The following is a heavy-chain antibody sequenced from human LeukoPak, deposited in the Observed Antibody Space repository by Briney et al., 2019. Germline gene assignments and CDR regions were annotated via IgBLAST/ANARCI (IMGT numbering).Heavy chain of an antibody. V-gene: IGHV5-51*01. CDR2: FYPGDSDT. Sequence: KPGESLKISCKASGYSFTSYWIGWVRQMPGKGLEWMGVFYPGDSDTRYSPSFQGQVTISADKSISTAYLQWSGLKASDTAMYYCARHLTMITVPRDAFDIWGQGTMVTVSS. CDR1: GYSFTSYW. D-gene: IGHD3-16*01. J-gene: IGHJ3*02. CDR3: ARHLTMITVPRDAFDI.